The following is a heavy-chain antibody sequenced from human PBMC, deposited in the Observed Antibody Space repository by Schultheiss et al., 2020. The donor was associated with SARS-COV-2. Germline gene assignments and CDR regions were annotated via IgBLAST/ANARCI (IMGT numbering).Heavy chain of an antibody. V-gene: IGHV4-61*05. J-gene: IGHJ4*02. CDR3: ARDLSSGVPGPFGY. D-gene: IGHD2-2*01. CDR2: IYYSGST. Sequence: SQTLSLTCTVSGGSTSSTIHYWGWIRQPPGKGLEWIGYIYYSGSTNYNPSLKSRVTISVDKSKNQFSLKLSSVTAADTAVYYCARDLSSGVPGPFGYWGQGTLVTVSS. CDR1: GGSTSSTIHY.